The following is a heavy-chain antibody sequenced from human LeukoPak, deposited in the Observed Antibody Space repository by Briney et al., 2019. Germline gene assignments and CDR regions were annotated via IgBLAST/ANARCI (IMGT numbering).Heavy chain of an antibody. CDR3: ARRDCSSTSCPPAYYYYYGMDV. V-gene: IGHV1-18*01. Sequence: GVSVKVSCKASGYTFNSYGISWVRQAPGQGLEWMGWISAYNGNTNYAQKLQGRVTMTTDTSTSTAYMELRSLRSDDTAVYYCARRDCSSTSCPPAYYYYYGMDVWGQGTTVTVSS. CDR2: ISAYNGNT. D-gene: IGHD2-2*01. CDR1: GYTFNSYG. J-gene: IGHJ6*02.